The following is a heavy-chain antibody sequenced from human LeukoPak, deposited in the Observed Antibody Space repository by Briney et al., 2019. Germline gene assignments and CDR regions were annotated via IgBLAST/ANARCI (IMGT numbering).Heavy chain of an antibody. CDR1: GGTFSSYA. CDR3: ARAAAPFRVNWFDP. V-gene: IGHV1-69*13. J-gene: IGHJ5*02. Sequence: ASVKVSCKASGGTFSSYAISWVRQAPGQGLEWMGGIIPIFGTANYAQKFQGRVTITADESTSTAYMELSSLRSEDTAVYYCARAAAPFRVNWFDPWGQGTLVTVSS. CDR2: IIPIFGTA. D-gene: IGHD2-15*01.